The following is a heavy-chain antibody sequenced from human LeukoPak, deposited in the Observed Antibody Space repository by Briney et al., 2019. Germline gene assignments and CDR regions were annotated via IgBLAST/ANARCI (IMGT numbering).Heavy chain of an antibody. D-gene: IGHD3-22*01. CDR2: IYHSGST. J-gene: IGHJ6*02. CDR3: ARVPRYDSSGYYYVTSYYYYGMDV. Sequence: SGTLSLTCAVSGGSISSGNWWSWVRQPPGKGLEWIGEIYHSGSTNYNPSLKSRVTISVDKSKNQFSLKLSSVTAADTAVYYCARVPRYDSSGYYYVTSYYYYGMDVWGQGTTVTVSS. CDR1: GGSISSGNW. V-gene: IGHV4-4*02.